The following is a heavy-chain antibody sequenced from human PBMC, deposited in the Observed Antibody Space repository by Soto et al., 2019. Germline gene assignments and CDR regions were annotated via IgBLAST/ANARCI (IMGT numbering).Heavy chain of an antibody. Sequence: QVQLVQSGAEVKKPGASVKVSCKASGYTFTSYGISWVRQAPGQGLEWMGWISAYNGNTNYAQKLQGRVTMTTDTSTSTAYMELRRLRSDATAVYYCARYRYCSGGSCYPSPFDPWGQGTLVTVSS. CDR1: GYTFTSYG. D-gene: IGHD2-15*01. V-gene: IGHV1-18*01. CDR3: ARYRYCSGGSCYPSPFDP. CDR2: ISAYNGNT. J-gene: IGHJ5*01.